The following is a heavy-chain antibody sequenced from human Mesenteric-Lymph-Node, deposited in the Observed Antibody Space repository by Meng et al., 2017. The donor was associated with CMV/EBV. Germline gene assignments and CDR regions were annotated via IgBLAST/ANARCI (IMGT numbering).Heavy chain of an antibody. Sequence: GSLRLSCTVSGGSISSYYWSWIRQPPGKGLEWIGYIYDSGSTNYNPSLKSRVTISEDTSKNQFSLRLSSVTAADTAVYYCARKLLWFGELLEIDWGQGTLVTVSS. CDR1: GGSISSYY. D-gene: IGHD3-10*01. J-gene: IGHJ4*02. CDR3: ARKLLWFGELLEID. V-gene: IGHV4-59*01. CDR2: IYDSGST.